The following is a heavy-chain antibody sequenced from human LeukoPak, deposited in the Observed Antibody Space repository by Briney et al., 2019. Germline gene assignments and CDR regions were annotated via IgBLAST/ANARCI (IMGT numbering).Heavy chain of an antibody. CDR3: ARATVIGNAPVPGYMDV. CDR1: GFTFSTYD. J-gene: IGHJ6*03. Sequence: PGGSLRLSCAASGFTFSTYDMHWVRQVSGKGLEWVSSIGTIGDTFYPGSVKGRFTISRENAKNSLYLQMNGLRAGDTAGYYCARATVIGNAPVPGYMDVWGKGTTVTVSS. D-gene: IGHD2-21*01. CDR2: IGTIGDT. V-gene: IGHV3-13*01.